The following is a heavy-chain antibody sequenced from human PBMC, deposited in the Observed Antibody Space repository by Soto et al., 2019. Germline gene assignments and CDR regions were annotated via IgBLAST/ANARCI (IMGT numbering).Heavy chain of an antibody. CDR3: ARASQSSSSGDAFDI. CDR2: INPNSGGT. D-gene: IGHD6-6*01. J-gene: IGHJ3*02. V-gene: IGHV1-2*04. CDR1: GYTFTGYY. Sequence: ASVKVSCKASGYTFTGYYMHWVRQAPGQGLEWMGWINPNSGGTNYAQKFQGWVTMTRDTSISTAYMELSRLRSDDTAGYYCARASQSSSSGDAFDIWGQGTMVTVSS.